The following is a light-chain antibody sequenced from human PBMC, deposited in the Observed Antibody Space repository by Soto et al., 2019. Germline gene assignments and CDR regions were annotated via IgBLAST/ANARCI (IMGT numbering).Light chain of an antibody. CDR1: QSILYTPNNNNY. CDR2: WAS. CDR3: QQYYNTFPT. V-gene: IGKV4-1*01. J-gene: IGKJ1*01. Sequence: DIVMTQSPDSLAVSLGERATINCKSSQSILYTPNNNNYLAWFQQKPGQPPRLLIYWASTRESGVPDRFSGSGSGTDFTLTNSSLQAEDVAVYYCQQYYNTFPTFGQGTKVEIK.